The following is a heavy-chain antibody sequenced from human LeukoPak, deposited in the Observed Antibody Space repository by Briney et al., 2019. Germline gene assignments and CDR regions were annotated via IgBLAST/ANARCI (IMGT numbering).Heavy chain of an antibody. Sequence: ASVKVSCKASGYTFTSYGISWVRQAPGQGLEWMGWISAYNGNTNYAQKLQGRVTMTTDTSTSTAYMELRSLRSDDTAVYYCARDRAVPPEKLGDFVVVTATVAFDIWGQGTMVTVSS. CDR2: ISAYNGNT. CDR3: ARDRAVPPEKLGDFVVVTATVAFDI. CDR1: GYTFTSYG. V-gene: IGHV1-18*01. J-gene: IGHJ3*02. D-gene: IGHD2-21*02.